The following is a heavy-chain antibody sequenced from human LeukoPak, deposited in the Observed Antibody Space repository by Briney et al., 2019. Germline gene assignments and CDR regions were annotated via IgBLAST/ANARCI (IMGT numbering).Heavy chain of an antibody. D-gene: IGHD2-2*01. Sequence: GGSLRLSCAASGFTFSSYSMNWVRQAPGKGLEWVSSISSSGSTIYYADSVKGRFTISRDNAKNSLYLQMNSLRAEDTAVYYCARDRCSSTSCYTNWFDPWGQGTLVTVSS. CDR2: ISSSGSTI. V-gene: IGHV3-48*04. J-gene: IGHJ5*02. CDR3: ARDRCSSTSCYTNWFDP. CDR1: GFTFSSYS.